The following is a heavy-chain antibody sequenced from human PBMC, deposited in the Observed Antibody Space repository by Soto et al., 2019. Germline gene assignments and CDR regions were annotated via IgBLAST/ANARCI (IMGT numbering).Heavy chain of an antibody. CDR2: IYSGGST. J-gene: IGHJ3*02. V-gene: IGHV3-53*01. CDR3: ARDGEYYYNSSGYFAFDI. D-gene: IGHD3-22*01. CDR1: GFTVSSNY. Sequence: EVQLVESGGGLIQPGGSLRLSCAASGFTVSSNYMSWVRQAPGKGLEWVSVIYSGGSTYYADSVKGRFTISRDNSKKTLYLQMNSLRAEDTAVYYCARDGEYYYNSSGYFAFDIWGQGTMVTVSS.